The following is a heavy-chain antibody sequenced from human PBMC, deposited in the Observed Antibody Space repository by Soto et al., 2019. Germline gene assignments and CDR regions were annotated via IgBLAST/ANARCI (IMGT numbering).Heavy chain of an antibody. CDR3: AREGIAARPFDY. D-gene: IGHD6-6*01. CDR2: IIPIFGTA. V-gene: IGHV1-69*06. CDR1: GGTFSSYA. Sequence: GASVKVSCEASGGTFSSYAMSWVRQAPGQGLEWMGGIIPIFGTANYAQKFQGRVTITADKSTSTAYMELSSLRSEDTAVYYCAREGIAARPFDYWGQGTLVTVSS. J-gene: IGHJ4*02.